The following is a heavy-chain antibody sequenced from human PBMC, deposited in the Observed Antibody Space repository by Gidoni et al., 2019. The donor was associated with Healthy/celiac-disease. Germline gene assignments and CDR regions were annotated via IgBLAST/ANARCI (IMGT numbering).Heavy chain of an antibody. CDR2: IDPGDSDT. V-gene: IGHV5-51*01. D-gene: IGHD4-17*01. CDR3: ARHATTVTKGIDD. CDR1: GYSFTSYW. Sequence: DVQLLQSGAAVNQPWASLTISCKGSGYSFTSYWIGWVRQMPGKGLEWMVIIDPGDSDTRYSPSVQGQVTISADKSISTAYLQWSSMKASDTAMYYCARHATTVTKGIDDWGQGTLVTVSS. J-gene: IGHJ4*02.